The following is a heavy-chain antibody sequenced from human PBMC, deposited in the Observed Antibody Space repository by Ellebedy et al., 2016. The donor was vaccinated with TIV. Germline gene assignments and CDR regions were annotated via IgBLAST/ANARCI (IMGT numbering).Heavy chain of an antibody. CDR1: GYSFTSYW. J-gene: IGHJ3*02. CDR2: VYPADSNT. V-gene: IGHV5-51*01. CDR3: TRRSTQGEI. Sequence: ASVKVSCKGSGYSFTSYWISWVRQMPGKGLEWMGIVYPADSNTRYSPSFQGLVTISADKSINTAYLQWSSLKASDTAIYYCTRRSTQGEIWGQGTMVTVSS. D-gene: IGHD3-16*01.